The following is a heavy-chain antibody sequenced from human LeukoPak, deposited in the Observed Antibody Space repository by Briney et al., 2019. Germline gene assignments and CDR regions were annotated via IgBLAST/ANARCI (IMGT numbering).Heavy chain of an antibody. Sequence: SVKVSCKASGGTFSSYAISWVRQAPGQGLEWMGGIIPIFGTANYAQKFQGRVTITADESTSTAYMGLSSLRSEDTAVYYCARDKRGSYRSESPGPATDWGQGTLVTVSS. D-gene: IGHD3-16*02. J-gene: IGHJ4*02. V-gene: IGHV1-69*13. CDR1: GGTFSSYA. CDR2: IIPIFGTA. CDR3: ARDKRGSYRSESPGPATD.